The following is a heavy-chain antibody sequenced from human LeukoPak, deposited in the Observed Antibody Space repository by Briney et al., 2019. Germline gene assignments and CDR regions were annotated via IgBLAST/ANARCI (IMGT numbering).Heavy chain of an antibody. CDR2: ITSRSAFT. J-gene: IGHJ6*03. Sequence: GGSLRLSCVGSGFSFSEYSMNWVHQRPGKGLEWISYITSRSAFTYFAGSVKGRFTISRDDARNSVYLHLNALRVDDTAVYYCARDLTSAYWSPGGYYYYMDVWGKGTAVTVSS. D-gene: IGHD3-16*01. CDR3: ARDLTSAYWSPGGYYYYMDV. CDR1: GFSFSEYS. V-gene: IGHV3-48*01.